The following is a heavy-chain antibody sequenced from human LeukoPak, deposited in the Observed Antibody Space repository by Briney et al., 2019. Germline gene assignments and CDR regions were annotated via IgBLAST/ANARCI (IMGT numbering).Heavy chain of an antibody. Sequence: ASVEVSCKASGGTFSSYAISWVRQAPGQGLEWMGGIIPIFGTANYAQKFQGRVTITADESTSTAYMELSSLRSEDTAVYYCAREDHRDFWSGHYYYYYGMDVWGQGTTVTVSS. CDR3: AREDHRDFWSGHYYYYYGMDV. CDR1: GGTFSSYA. J-gene: IGHJ6*02. D-gene: IGHD3-3*01. CDR2: IIPIFGTA. V-gene: IGHV1-69*13.